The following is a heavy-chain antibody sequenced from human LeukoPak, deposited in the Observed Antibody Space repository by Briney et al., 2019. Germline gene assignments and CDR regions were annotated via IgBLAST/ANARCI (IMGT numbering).Heavy chain of an antibody. CDR2: IKSKTDGGTT. Sequence: GGSLRLSCAASGFTFSNAWMSWVRQAPGKGLEWVGRIKSKTDGGTTDYGAPVKGRFTISRDDSKNTLYLQMNSLKTEDTAVYYCTTLMVRGVIINWGQGTLVTVSS. D-gene: IGHD3-10*01. J-gene: IGHJ4*02. CDR3: TTLMVRGVIIN. V-gene: IGHV3-15*01. CDR1: GFTFSNAW.